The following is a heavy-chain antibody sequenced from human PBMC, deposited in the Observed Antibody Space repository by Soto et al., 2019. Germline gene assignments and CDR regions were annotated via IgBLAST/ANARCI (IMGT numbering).Heavy chain of an antibody. CDR3: SGGRSPYYGYFDP. Sequence: PGGSLRLSCVASGFTFSGDWMHWVRQVPGKGLVWVSRISPDGTTTYYADSVKGRFTISRDNAKNTLYLQMNGLRADDTAVYYCSGGRSPYYGYFDPWGPGTLVTVSS. CDR2: ISPDGTTT. CDR1: GFTFSGDW. V-gene: IGHV3-74*01. J-gene: IGHJ5*02. D-gene: IGHD3-3*01.